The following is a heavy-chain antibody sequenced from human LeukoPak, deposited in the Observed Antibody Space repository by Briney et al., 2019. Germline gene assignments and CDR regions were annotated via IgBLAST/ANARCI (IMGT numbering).Heavy chain of an antibody. CDR3: ARGDCSGGSCYNYYGMDV. V-gene: IGHV3-13*01. CDR2: IGTAGDT. CDR1: GFTFSSYD. J-gene: IGHJ6*02. D-gene: IGHD2-15*01. Sequence: GGSLRLSCAASGFTFSSYDMHWVRHATGKGLEWVSAIGTAGDTYYPGSVKGRFTISRENAKNSLYLQMNSPRAGDTAVYYCARGDCSGGSCYNYYGMDVWGQGTTVTVSS.